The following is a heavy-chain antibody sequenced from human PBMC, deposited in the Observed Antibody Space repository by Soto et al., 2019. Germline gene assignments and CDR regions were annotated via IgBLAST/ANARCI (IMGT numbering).Heavy chain of an antibody. CDR1: EFTFSSNG. Sequence: GGYLRLSCAESEFTFSSNGMQWVRQAAGQGLEWVEGISGDGSRRYYADSLKGRFTISRDNSKNMLHLQMNKLRPEDTSVYYFVRSAKRTAGLKDYYGMQLWSQG. CDR2: ISGDGSRR. V-gene: IGHV3-30*03. CDR3: VRSAKRTAGLKDYYGMQL. J-gene: IGHJ6*02. D-gene: IGHD6-13*01.